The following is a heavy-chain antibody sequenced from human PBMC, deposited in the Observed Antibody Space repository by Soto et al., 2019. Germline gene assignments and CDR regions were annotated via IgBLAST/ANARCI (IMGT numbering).Heavy chain of an antibody. J-gene: IGHJ3*01. Sequence: EVQLLESGGGLVQPGGSVRLSCAASGFTLSDFDMGWVRQAPGKGLEGISLTRTDGGGTYYAYSVEGRITVSRDTSTNTLYLQMNNLRGEDTALYYCVKDRRGGEYPAFDLWGQGTMVTVSS. CDR2: TRTDGGGT. D-gene: IGHD2-21*01. V-gene: IGHV3-23*01. CDR1: GFTLSDFD. CDR3: VKDRRGGEYPAFDL.